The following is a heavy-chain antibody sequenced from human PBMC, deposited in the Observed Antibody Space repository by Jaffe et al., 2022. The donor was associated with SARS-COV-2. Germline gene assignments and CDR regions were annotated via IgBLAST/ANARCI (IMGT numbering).Heavy chain of an antibody. Sequence: EVQLLESGGGLVQPGGSLRLSCAASGFTFSSYAMSWVRQAPGKGLEWVSAISGSGGSTYYADSVKGRFTISRDNSKNTLYLQMNSLRAEDTAVYYCAKGSRHTIFGVVQGDAFDIWGQGTMVTVSS. CDR1: GFTFSSYA. V-gene: IGHV3-23*01. CDR2: ISGSGGST. CDR3: AKGSRHTIFGVVQGDAFDI. J-gene: IGHJ3*02. D-gene: IGHD3-3*01.